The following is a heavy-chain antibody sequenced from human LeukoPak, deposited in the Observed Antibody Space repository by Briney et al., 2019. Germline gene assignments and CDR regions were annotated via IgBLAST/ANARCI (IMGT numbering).Heavy chain of an antibody. Sequence: PGGSLRLSCAASGFTFSSYGMGWVRQAPGKGLEWVSVISGSGGSTNYADSVKGRFTIPRDNSKNTLYLQMNSLRVEDTAVFYCAKGEDDYGGDSADHWGQGTLVTVSS. CDR1: GFTFSSYG. V-gene: IGHV3-23*01. J-gene: IGHJ4*02. CDR2: ISGSGGST. CDR3: AKGEDDYGGDSADH. D-gene: IGHD4-23*01.